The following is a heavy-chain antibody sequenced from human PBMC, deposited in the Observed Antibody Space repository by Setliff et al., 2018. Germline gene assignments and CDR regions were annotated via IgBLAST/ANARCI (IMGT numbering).Heavy chain of an antibody. CDR2: IHYRGTT. Sequence: LSLTCTVSGGSISGASIRSYYWSWIRQPPGKGLAWIGRIHYRGTTYSNASLASRLTLSVDTSKNQFSLKLTSVTASDAAVYYCARTGTYRYFDSWGQGTRVTVSS. CDR3: ARTGTYRYFDS. CDR1: GGSISGASIRSYY. V-gene: IGHV4-39*01. D-gene: IGHD1-7*01. J-gene: IGHJ4*02.